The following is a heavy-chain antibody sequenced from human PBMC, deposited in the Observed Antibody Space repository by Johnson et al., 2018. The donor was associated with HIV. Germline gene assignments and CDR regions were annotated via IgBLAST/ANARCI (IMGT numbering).Heavy chain of an antibody. CDR1: GFTFSGYW. D-gene: IGHD2-21*01. Sequence: QVQLVESGGGLVQPGGSLRLSCAASGFTFSGYWMSWVRQAPGKGLEWVSYISSSGSTRYYADSVKGRFTISTDNAKNSLYLQMHSLRAEDTALYYCARGGGDCGGDCFLGAFDIWGQGTMVTVSS. J-gene: IGHJ3*02. CDR3: ARGGGDCGGDCFLGAFDI. CDR2: ISSSGSTR. V-gene: IGHV3-11*04.